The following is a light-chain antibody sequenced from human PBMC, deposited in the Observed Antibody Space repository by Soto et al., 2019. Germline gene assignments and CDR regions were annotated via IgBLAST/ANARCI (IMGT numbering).Light chain of an antibody. J-gene: IGLJ2*01. CDR3: SSYASISPVV. V-gene: IGLV2-14*01. CDR1: SSDVGGYSY. Sequence: QSALTQPASVSGSPGQSITISCTGTSSDVGGYSYVSWYQQHPGKAPKLMIYEVSNRPSGVSNRFSGSKSGNTASLTISGLQAEDEADYYCSSYASISPVVFGGGTKVTVL. CDR2: EVS.